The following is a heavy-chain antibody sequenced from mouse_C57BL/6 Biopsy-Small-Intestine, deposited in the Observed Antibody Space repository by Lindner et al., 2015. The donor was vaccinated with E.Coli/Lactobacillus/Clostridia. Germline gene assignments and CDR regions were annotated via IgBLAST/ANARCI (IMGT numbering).Heavy chain of an antibody. D-gene: IGHD2-3*01. CDR2: IIPIFGTA. CDR1: GGTFSSYV. CDR3: AREFYDSSVYYAFDI. Sequence: VKVSCKASGGTFSSYVSAGCDRPLGQGLEWMGGIIPIFGTANYAQRFQGRVTITADESTSTAYMSLSSLRSEDTAVYYCAREFYDSSVYYAFDIWGQGTMVTVSS. V-gene: IGHV1S14*01. J-gene: IGHJ3*01.